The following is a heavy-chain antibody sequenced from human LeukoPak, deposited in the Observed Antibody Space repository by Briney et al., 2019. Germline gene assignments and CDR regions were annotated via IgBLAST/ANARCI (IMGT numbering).Heavy chain of an antibody. D-gene: IGHD3-22*01. CDR1: GFTFSSYA. V-gene: IGHV3-30*04. CDR2: ISYDGSNK. J-gene: IGHJ4*02. CDR3: AKDHYYDSSGYYHY. Sequence: GGSLRLSCAASGFTFSSYAMHWVRQAPGKGLEWVAVISYDGSNKYYADSVKGRFTISRDNSKNTLYLQMNSLRAEDTAVYYCAKDHYYDSSGYYHYWGQGTLVTVSS.